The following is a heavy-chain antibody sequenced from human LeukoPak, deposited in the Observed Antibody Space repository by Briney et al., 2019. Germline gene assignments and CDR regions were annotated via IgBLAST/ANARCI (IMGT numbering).Heavy chain of an antibody. Sequence: GGSLRLSCAASGFTFSSYAMSWVRQAPGKGLEWVSAISGSGGSTYYADSVKGRFTISRDNSKNTLYLQMNSLRAEDTAVYYCAKDKDIVVVPAAKAFDYWGQGTLVAVPS. D-gene: IGHD2-2*01. CDR2: ISGSGGST. CDR1: GFTFSSYA. CDR3: AKDKDIVVVPAAKAFDY. J-gene: IGHJ4*02. V-gene: IGHV3-23*01.